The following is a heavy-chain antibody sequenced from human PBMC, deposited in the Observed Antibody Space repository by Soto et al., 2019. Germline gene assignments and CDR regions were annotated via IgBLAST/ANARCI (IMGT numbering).Heavy chain of an antibody. CDR1: GYTLTSYD. V-gene: IGHV1-8*01. D-gene: IGHD3-10*01. J-gene: IGHJ6*03. CDR3: ERGVRVRGARNYYYNYMDV. Sequence: ASVKVSCKASGYTLTSYDISWVRQATGQGLEWMGWMNPNSGNTGYAQKFQGRVTMTRNTSISTAYMELSSLRSEDTAVYYCERGVRVRGARNYYYNYMDVGGKGTTVTVSS. CDR2: MNPNSGNT.